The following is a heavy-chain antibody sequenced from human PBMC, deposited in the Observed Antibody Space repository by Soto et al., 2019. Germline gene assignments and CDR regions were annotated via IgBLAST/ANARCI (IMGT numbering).Heavy chain of an antibody. CDR2: IIPMFGTA. V-gene: IGHV1-69*01. J-gene: IGHJ4*02. CDR3: AGSGTRVGMIVVDFEY. CDR1: GNTFSNYA. D-gene: IGHD3-22*01. Sequence: QVQLVQSGAEVKKPGSSVKVSCKASGNTFSNYAISWVRQAPGQGLEWMGGIIPMFGTANHEQKFQGRVTITPDESTTTAYMELSSLRSEDTAVYYCAGSGTRVGMIVVDFEYWGQGTLVTVSS.